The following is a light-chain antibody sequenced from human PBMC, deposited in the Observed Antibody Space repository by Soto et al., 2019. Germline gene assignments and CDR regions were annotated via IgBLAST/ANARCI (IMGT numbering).Light chain of an antibody. CDR1: QSFGSS. Sequence: EVVLTQSPATLSLSPGETATLSCRASQSFGSSLAWYQQKPGQAPRLLIHHASTRAAGIPARFSGSGSGTDFSLTISSLEPEDFAVYYCHQRVIWPHTFGPGTKVDIK. V-gene: IGKV3-11*01. J-gene: IGKJ3*01. CDR3: HQRVIWPHT. CDR2: HAS.